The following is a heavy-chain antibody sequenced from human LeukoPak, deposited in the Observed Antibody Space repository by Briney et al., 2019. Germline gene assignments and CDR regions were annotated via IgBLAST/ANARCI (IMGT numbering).Heavy chain of an antibody. CDR2: IYYSGST. J-gene: IGHJ5*02. CDR1: GGSLSSYY. Sequence: PSETLSLTCTVSGGSLSSYYWSWLRQPPGTGMEWIEYIYYSGSTNYNPSLKSRVTISVDTSKNQFSLKLSSVTAADTAVYYCARRPDWFDPWGQGTLVTVSS. V-gene: IGHV4-59*08. CDR3: ARRPDWFDP.